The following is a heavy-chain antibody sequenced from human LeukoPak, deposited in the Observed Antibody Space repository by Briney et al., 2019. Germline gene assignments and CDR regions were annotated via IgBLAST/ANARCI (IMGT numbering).Heavy chain of an antibody. D-gene: IGHD2/OR15-2a*01. J-gene: IGHJ6*02. CDR1: GDSISSYY. CDR2: IHYSGST. Sequence: SETLSLTCTVSGDSISSYYWSWIRQPPGKGLEWIGYIHYSGSTNFNPSLKSRLTISVDTSKNQISLKLSSVTAADTAVYYCARGAVNIRGGRYYYYYGMDVWGQGTTVTVSS. V-gene: IGHV4-59*12. CDR3: ARGAVNIRGGRYYYYYGMDV.